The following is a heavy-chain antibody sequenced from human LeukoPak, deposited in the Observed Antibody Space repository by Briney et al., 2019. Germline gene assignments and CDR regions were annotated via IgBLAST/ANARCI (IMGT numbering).Heavy chain of an antibody. D-gene: IGHD1-26*01. V-gene: IGHV1-3*03. Sequence: GASVKVSCKATGYTFTSHARHWVRQAPGQRREWMGWINAGNGDTKYSQEFQGRVTITRDTSASMVYMDLSSLRSEDMAVYYCARGGASPPANWFDHWGQGTLVSVSS. CDR1: GYTFTSHA. CDR2: INAGNGDT. J-gene: IGHJ5*02. CDR3: ARGGASPPANWFDH.